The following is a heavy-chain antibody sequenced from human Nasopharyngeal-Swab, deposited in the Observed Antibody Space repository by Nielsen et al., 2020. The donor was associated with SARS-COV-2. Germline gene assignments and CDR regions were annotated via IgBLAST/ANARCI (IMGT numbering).Heavy chain of an antibody. V-gene: IGHV3-48*03. J-gene: IGHJ4*02. D-gene: IGHD6-19*01. CDR1: GFSFRSYE. CDR2: ISSSGSTI. Sequence: GGSLRLSCAASGFSFRSYEMNWVPQAPGKWLEWVSYISSSGSTIYYADSVKGRFTISRDNAKNSLYLQMNSLKAEDTAVYYCARDPTVAGTEDFNYWGQGTLVTVSS. CDR3: ARDPTVAGTEDFNY.